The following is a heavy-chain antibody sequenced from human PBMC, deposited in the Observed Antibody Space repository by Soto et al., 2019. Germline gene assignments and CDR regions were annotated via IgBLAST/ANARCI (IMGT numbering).Heavy chain of an antibody. V-gene: IGHV3-23*01. CDR1: VSTFSSYR. Sequence: GGPLRLSCAACVSTFSSYRMSWVRQAPGKGLEWVSAISGSGGSTYYADSVKGRFTISRDNSKNTLYLQMNSLRAEDTAVYYCAKDPDYFNDTGYYENDYWGLEDLVTVSS. D-gene: IGHD3-22*01. CDR2: ISGSGGST. J-gene: IGHJ4*02. CDR3: AKDPDYFNDTGYYENDY.